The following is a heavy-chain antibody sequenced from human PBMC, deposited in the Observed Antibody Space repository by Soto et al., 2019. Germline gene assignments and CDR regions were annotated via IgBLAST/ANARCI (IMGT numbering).Heavy chain of an antibody. CDR1: GFTFSSYS. CDR3: ARGSTHHDY. D-gene: IGHD6-6*01. V-gene: IGHV3-48*02. J-gene: IGHJ4*02. Sequence: GGSLRLSCAASGFTFSSYSMNWVRQAPGKGLEWVSYISSSSSIIYYAESVKGRFTVSRDSAKNSLYLQMNSLRDEDTAVYYCARGSTHHDYWGQGTLVTVSS. CDR2: ISSSSSII.